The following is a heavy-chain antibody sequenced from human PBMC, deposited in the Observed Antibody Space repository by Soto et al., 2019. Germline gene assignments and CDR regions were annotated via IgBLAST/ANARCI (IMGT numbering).Heavy chain of an antibody. CDR2: ISAYNGNT. V-gene: IGHV1-18*01. J-gene: IGHJ5*02. D-gene: IGHD2-2*01. CDR3: ARDRVCSSTSCYEAWFDP. Sequence: QVKLVQSGAEVKKPGASVKVSCKASGYTFTSYGISWVRQAPGQGLEWMGWISAYNGNTNYAQKLQGRVTMTTDTSTSTAYMELRSLRSDDTAVYYCARDRVCSSTSCYEAWFDPWGQGTLVTVSS. CDR1: GYTFTSYG.